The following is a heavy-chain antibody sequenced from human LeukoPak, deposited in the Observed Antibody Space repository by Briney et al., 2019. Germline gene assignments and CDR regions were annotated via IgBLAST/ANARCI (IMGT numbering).Heavy chain of an antibody. CDR2: ITVNGRGT. Sequence: AWSLTLSRAPSTFTIHIYAMPWVHQAPGRGREGVSSITVNGRGTSYADSVKGRFTISRDNSKNTLYLQMNSLRAEDTAIYYCAKDPNGDYVGAFDSWDQGTMVTVSS. J-gene: IGHJ3*02. V-gene: IGHV3-23*01. CDR1: TFTIHIYA. CDR3: AKDPNGDYVGAFDS. D-gene: IGHD4-17*01.